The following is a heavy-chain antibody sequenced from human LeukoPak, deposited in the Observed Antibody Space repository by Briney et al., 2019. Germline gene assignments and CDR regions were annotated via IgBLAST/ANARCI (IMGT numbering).Heavy chain of an antibody. V-gene: IGHV3-30*18. CDR3: AKDGTPAYYYDSSGYPVAYYFDY. CDR2: ISYDGSNK. J-gene: IGHJ4*02. Sequence: GRSLRLSCAASGFTFSSYGMHWVRQAPGKGLEWVAVISYDGSNKYYADSVKGRFTISRDNSKNTLYLQMDSPRAEDTAVYYCAKDGTPAYYYDSSGYPVAYYFDYWGQGTLVTVSS. D-gene: IGHD3-22*01. CDR1: GFTFSSYG.